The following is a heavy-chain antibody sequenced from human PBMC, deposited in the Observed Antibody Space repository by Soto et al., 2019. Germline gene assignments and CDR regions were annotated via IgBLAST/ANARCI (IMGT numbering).Heavy chain of an antibody. V-gene: IGHV3-7*01. D-gene: IGHD3-3*01. Sequence: PVGSLRLSCAASGFTFSSYWMSWVRQAPGKGLEWVANIKQDGSEKYYVDSVKGRFTISRDNAKNSLYLQMNSLRAEDTAVYYCARDSSVWYYDFWSGYYPPYYYGMDVWGQGTTVTVSS. CDR1: GFTFSSYW. CDR3: ARDSSVWYYDFWSGYYPPYYYGMDV. CDR2: IKQDGSEK. J-gene: IGHJ6*02.